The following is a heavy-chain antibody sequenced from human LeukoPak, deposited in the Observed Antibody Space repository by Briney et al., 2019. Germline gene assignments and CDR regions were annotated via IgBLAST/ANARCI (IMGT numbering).Heavy chain of an antibody. CDR2: IIPIFGTA. CDR1: GGTFSSYA. CDR3: ARRVRDDFWSGYSSPPENWFDP. Sequence: EASVKVSCKASGGTFSSYAISWVRQAPGQGLEWMGGIIPIFGTANYAQKFQGRVTITADESTSTAYMELSSLRSEDTAVYYCARRVRDDFWSGYSSPPENWFDPWGQGTLVTVSS. D-gene: IGHD3-3*01. V-gene: IGHV1-69*13. J-gene: IGHJ5*02.